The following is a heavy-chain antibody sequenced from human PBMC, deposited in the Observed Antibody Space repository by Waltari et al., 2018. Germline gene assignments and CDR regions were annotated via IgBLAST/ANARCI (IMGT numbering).Heavy chain of an antibody. J-gene: IGHJ4*02. CDR2: RSFDGYNK. Sequence: QVQLVESGGGVVQPGRSLRLSCAASGFAFNSSAMHWVRRAPGKGLEWVAVRSFDGYNKNYVDSVRGRFTISRDSSRRTVYLQMNSLRPDDTAVYYCVRVGYCSSTGCYTSGAFDYWGQGTPVIVSS. V-gene: IGHV3-30-3*01. D-gene: IGHD2-2*02. CDR3: VRVGYCSSTGCYTSGAFDY. CDR1: GFAFNSSA.